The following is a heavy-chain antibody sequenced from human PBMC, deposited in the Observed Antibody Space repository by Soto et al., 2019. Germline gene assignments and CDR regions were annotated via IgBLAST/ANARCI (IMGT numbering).Heavy chain of an antibody. CDR1: GFTFSSYG. D-gene: IGHD3-22*01. J-gene: IGHJ3*02. Sequence: GGSLRLSCAASGFTFSSYGMHWVRQAPGKGLEWVAVIWYDGSNKYYADSVKGRFTISRDNSKNTLYLQMNSLRAEDTAVYYCARGGGNYYDSSGYYYDAFDIWGQGTMVTVSS. V-gene: IGHV3-33*01. CDR2: IWYDGSNK. CDR3: ARGGGNYYDSSGYYYDAFDI.